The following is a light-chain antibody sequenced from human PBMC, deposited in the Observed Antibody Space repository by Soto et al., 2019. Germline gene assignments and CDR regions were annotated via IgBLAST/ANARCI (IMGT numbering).Light chain of an antibody. CDR2: AAS. CDR3: QQSFSFPAT. J-gene: IGKJ4*01. Sequence: DIQMTQSPSSLSASVGDRVTIICRASQSISDSLNWYQHKPGTAPKLLIYAASSLQSGVPSRFSGGGSGTDFTLTISSLQPEDFVTYFCQQSFSFPATFGGGTKVEIK. V-gene: IGKV1-39*01. CDR1: QSISDS.